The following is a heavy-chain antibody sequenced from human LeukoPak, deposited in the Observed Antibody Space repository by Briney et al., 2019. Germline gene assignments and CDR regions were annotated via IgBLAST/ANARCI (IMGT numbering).Heavy chain of an antibody. CDR1: GFIFSSYG. Sequence: GWSLRLSCAASGFIFSSYGMSWVRQAPGKGLEWVSAISGSGGSTYYADSVKGRFTISRDNSKNTLYLQMNNLRAEDTAVYYCAKTRGSGPFDYWGQGTLVTVSS. CDR3: AKTRGSGPFDY. J-gene: IGHJ4*02. V-gene: IGHV3-23*01. CDR2: ISGSGGST. D-gene: IGHD3-10*01.